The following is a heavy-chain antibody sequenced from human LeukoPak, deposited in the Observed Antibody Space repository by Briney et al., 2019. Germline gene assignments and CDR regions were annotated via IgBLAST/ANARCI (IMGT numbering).Heavy chain of an antibody. CDR2: ISSSSSYI. CDR1: GFTFSSYS. CDR3: ARDPSGYCSGGSCSNVESAMVRRDY. J-gene: IGHJ4*02. D-gene: IGHD2-15*01. Sequence: GGSLRLYCAASGFTFSSYSMNWVRQAPGKGLEWVSSISSSSSYIYYADAVKGRFTIPRDNAKNSLYLKMNSLRAEDTAVYYCARDPSGYCSGGSCSNVESAMVRRDYWGQGTLVTVTA. V-gene: IGHV3-21*01.